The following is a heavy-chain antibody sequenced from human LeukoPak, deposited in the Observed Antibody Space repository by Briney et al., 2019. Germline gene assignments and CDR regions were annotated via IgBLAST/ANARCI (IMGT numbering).Heavy chain of an antibody. V-gene: IGHV4-59*01. CDR2: IFYSGST. CDR3: ARDCRSGYFDY. D-gene: IGHD2-15*01. CDR1: GGSISSYY. J-gene: IGHJ4*02. Sequence: SETLSLTCTVSGGSISSYYWRWIRQPPGKGLEWIGYIFYSGSTNYNPSLKSRVTISVDTSKNQFSLKLSSVTAADTAVYYCARDCRSGYFDYWGQGTLVTVSS.